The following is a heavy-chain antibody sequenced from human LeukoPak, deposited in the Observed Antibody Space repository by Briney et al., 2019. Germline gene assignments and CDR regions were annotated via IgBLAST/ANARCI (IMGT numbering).Heavy chain of an antibody. CDR1: GFTFSSYE. D-gene: IGHD3-10*01. V-gene: IGHV3-48*03. Sequence: GGSLRLSCAASGFTFSSYEMNWVRQAPGKGLEWVSYISSSGSTIYYADSVKGRFTISRDNAKNSLYLQMNSLRAEDTAVYYCARDWDGTMVRGVIGNWFDPWGQGTLVTVSS. CDR2: ISSSGSTI. J-gene: IGHJ5*02. CDR3: ARDWDGTMVRGVIGNWFDP.